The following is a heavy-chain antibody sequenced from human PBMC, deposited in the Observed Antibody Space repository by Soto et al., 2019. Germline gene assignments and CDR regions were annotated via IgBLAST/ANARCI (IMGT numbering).Heavy chain of an antibody. CDR3: ARDPAVTTYFDY. V-gene: IGHV3-66*01. Sequence: EVQLVESGGGLVQPGGSLRLSWAASVFTVSSNYMSWVRQAPWKGLECVAVMYGGGGTYYADSVKGRFTISRDNYNNTLYLQMNRLRAEDTAVYYCARDPAVTTYFDYWGQGTVVTV. CDR2: MYGGGGT. D-gene: IGHD4-17*01. CDR1: VFTVSSNY. J-gene: IGHJ4*02.